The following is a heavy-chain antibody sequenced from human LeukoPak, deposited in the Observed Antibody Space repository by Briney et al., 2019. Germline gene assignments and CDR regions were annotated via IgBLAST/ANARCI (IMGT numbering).Heavy chain of an antibody. CDR3: AAGAGYYDSSGYSAYYYYYGMDV. Sequence: GASVKVSCKASGYTFTNYYMHWVRQAPGQGLEWMGTINPSGGSTTYAQKFQGRVTMTSDTSTSTVYMELRSLRSEDSAVYYCAAGAGYYDSSGYSAYYYYYGMDVWGQGTTVTVSS. CDR1: GYTFTNYY. D-gene: IGHD3-22*01. CDR2: INPSGGST. J-gene: IGHJ6*02. V-gene: IGHV1-46*01.